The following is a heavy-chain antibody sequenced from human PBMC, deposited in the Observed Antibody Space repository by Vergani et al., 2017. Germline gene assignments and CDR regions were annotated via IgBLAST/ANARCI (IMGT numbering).Heavy chain of an antibody. CDR3: ARASDYDSSGCSVPYYYYYGMDV. D-gene: IGHD3-22*01. V-gene: IGHV5-51*01. Sequence: EVQLVQSGAEVKKPGESLKISCKGSGYSFTSYWIGWVRQMPGKGLEWMGIIYPGDSDTRNSPSFQGQGTISADTSISAAYLQWSSLKASDTAMYYCARASDYDSSGCSVPYYYYYGMDVWGQGTTVTVSS. CDR1: GYSFTSYW. J-gene: IGHJ6*02. CDR2: IYPGDSDT.